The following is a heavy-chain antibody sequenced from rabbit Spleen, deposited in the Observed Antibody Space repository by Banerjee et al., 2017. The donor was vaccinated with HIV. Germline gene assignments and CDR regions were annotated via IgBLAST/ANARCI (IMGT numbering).Heavy chain of an antibody. J-gene: IGHJ4*01. Sequence: QEQLVESGGGLVKPEGSLKLSCKASGFDFSNYGVSWVRQAPGKGLEWIGYIEPIFGRTYYANWVNGRFTVSSHNAQNTLYLQLNSLTAADTATYFCVRDLGYDDYSEKGYFNLWGPGTLVTVS. CDR3: VRDLGYDDYSEKGYFNL. CDR2: IEPIFGRT. D-gene: IGHD2-1*01. V-gene: IGHV1S47*01. CDR1: GFDFSNYG.